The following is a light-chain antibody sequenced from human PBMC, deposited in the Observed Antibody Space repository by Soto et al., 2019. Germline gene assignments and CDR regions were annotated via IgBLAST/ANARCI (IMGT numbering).Light chain of an antibody. CDR1: QSVTNSY. CDR2: GAS. J-gene: IGKJ3*01. CDR3: QQYVTSPYT. Sequence: EIVLTQSPGTLSLSPGEIATLFCRASQSVTNSYLAWYQQKPGQAPRLLLYGASNRATGVPSRFRGSGSGTDFTLTISRLETEDFAVYYCQQYVTSPYTFGPGTKLHIK. V-gene: IGKV3-20*01.